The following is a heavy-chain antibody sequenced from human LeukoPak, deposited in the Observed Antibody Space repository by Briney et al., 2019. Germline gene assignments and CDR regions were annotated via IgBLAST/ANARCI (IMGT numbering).Heavy chain of an antibody. J-gene: IGHJ4*02. CDR2: INHSGST. CDR3: AGRGYCSGDTCPPGY. Sequence: SETLSLTCAVYGGSFSDYYWSWIRQPPGKGLEWIGEINHSGSTNYNPSLKSRVAMSVDTSKSQFSLKLSSVTAADTAVYFCAGRGYCSGDTCPPGYWGQGTLVTVSS. V-gene: IGHV4-34*01. CDR1: GGSFSDYY. D-gene: IGHD2-15*01.